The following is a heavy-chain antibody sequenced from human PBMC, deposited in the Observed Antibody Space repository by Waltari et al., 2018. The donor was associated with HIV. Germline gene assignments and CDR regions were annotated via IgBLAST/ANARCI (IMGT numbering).Heavy chain of an antibody. J-gene: IGHJ4*02. CDR2: IHRMGGT. D-gene: IGHD6-13*01. V-gene: IGHV3-53*01. CDR3: ARDTTVVGTRYFDY. CDR1: GFTVSSVY. Sequence: EVQLVESVGGLIQPGGSLRLACAASGFTVSSVYMSWVRQAPGKGLGWVSVIHRMGGTNYEDAVKGRVGIARDNSKYSLYLQMSSLGAEDTAVYYCARDTTVVGTRYFDYWGRGTLVTVSS.